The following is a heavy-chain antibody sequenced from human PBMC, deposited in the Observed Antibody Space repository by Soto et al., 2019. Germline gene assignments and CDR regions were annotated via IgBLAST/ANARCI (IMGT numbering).Heavy chain of an antibody. V-gene: IGHV3-30*18. CDR2: ISYDGSNK. D-gene: IGHD3-22*01. CDR1: GFTFSSYG. CDR3: AKGREVYYYDSSGYLFDY. J-gene: IGHJ4*02. Sequence: GESLKISCAASGFTFSSYGMHWVRQAPGKGLEWVAVISYDGSNKYYADSVKGRFTISRDNSKNTLYLQMNSLRAEDTAVYYCAKGREVYYYDSSGYLFDYWGQGTLVTVSS.